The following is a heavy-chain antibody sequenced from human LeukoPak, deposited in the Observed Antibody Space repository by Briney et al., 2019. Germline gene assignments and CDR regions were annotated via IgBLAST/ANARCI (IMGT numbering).Heavy chain of an antibody. J-gene: IGHJ1*01. D-gene: IGHD6-19*01. Sequence: ASVKVSCKASGYTFTGYYMHWVRQAPGQGLEWMGRINPNSGGTNYAQKFQGRVTMTRDTSTSTVYMELSSLRSEDTAVYYCARDFGGPSYSSGLHWGQGTLVTVSS. V-gene: IGHV1-2*06. CDR3: ARDFGGPSYSSGLH. CDR1: GYTFTGYY. CDR2: INPNSGGT.